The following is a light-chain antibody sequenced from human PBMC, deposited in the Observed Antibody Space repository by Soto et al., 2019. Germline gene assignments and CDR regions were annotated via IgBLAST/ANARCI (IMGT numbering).Light chain of an antibody. V-gene: IGKV4-1*01. Sequence: DIVMTQSPDSLAVSLGERATINCKSSQSVLYSSNNKNDLAWYQQKPGQPPKLLIYWASTRESGVPDRFSGSGSGTDFTLTISILQAEDGAVYYCQQYYSTPRTFGQGTKVEIK. J-gene: IGKJ1*01. CDR3: QQYYSTPRT. CDR2: WAS. CDR1: QSVLYSSNNKND.